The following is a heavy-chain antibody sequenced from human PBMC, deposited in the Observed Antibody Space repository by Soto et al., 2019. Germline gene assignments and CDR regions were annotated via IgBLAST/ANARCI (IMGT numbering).Heavy chain of an antibody. CDR3: ARDGGSYGNCWSIDP. Sequence: PSQTLSLTCAISGDSVSSNSAAWSWIRQSPSRGLEWLGRTFYRSKWYYNYAVSVESRVTISPDTSKNQFSLLLSSVTTEDTAVYYCARDGGSYGNCWSIDPWGQGTLVTVSS. CDR1: GDSVSSNSAA. J-gene: IGHJ5*02. CDR2: TFYRSKWYY. V-gene: IGHV6-1*01. D-gene: IGHD3-10*01.